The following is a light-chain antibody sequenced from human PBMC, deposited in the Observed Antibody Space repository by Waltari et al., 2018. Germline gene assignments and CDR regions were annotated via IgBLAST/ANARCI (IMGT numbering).Light chain of an antibody. CDR2: DDN. Sequence: SYVLTQPPSASVAPGKTATIACGGNNVGGKRVQGYQQKPGQAPVLVVHDDNARPSGIPDRFSGSNSGDTATLTISRVEVGDEADYYCQVWDSSPETVVFGGGTKLTVL. CDR3: QVWDSSPETVV. J-gene: IGLJ2*01. CDR1: NVGGKR. V-gene: IGLV3-21*01.